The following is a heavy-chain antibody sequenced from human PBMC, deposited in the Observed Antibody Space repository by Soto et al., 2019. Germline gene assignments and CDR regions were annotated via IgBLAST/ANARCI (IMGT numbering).Heavy chain of an antibody. CDR2: IYYSGST. V-gene: IGHV4-31*03. J-gene: IGHJ5*02. D-gene: IGHD3-9*01. CDR3: ARGVDILTGSSRWWFDP. Sequence: QVQLQESGPGLVKPSQTLSLTCTVSGGSISSGGYYWSWIRQHPGKGLEWIGYIYYSGSTYYNPYLKSRVTISVDTSKNQFSLKLSSVTAADTAVYYCARGVDILTGSSRWWFDPWGQGTLVTVSS. CDR1: GGSISSGGYY.